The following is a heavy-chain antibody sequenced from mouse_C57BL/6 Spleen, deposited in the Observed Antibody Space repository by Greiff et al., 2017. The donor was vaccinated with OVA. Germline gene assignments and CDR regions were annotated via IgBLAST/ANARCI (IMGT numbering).Heavy chain of an antibody. CDR2: INPNNGGT. Sequence: EVKLVESGPELVKPGASVKISCKASGYTFTDYYMNWVKQSHGKSLEWIGDINPNNGGTSYNQKFKGKATLTVDKSSSTAYMELRSLTSEDSAVYYCARREYSGYFDVWGTGTTVTVSS. D-gene: IGHD5-2*01. V-gene: IGHV1-26*01. J-gene: IGHJ1*03. CDR1: GYTFTDYY. CDR3: ARREYSGYFDV.